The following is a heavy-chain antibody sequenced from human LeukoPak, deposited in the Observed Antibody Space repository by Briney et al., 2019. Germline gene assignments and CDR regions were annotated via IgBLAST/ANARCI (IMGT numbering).Heavy chain of an antibody. CDR3: AKEIAVAGRPLLDS. J-gene: IGHJ4*02. CDR2: ISARVGST. D-gene: IGHD6-19*01. Sequence: GRSLRPSCAASGFTFSSYAMSCVRQAPGKWPEWVSGISARVGSTWYGDSGKGRFTISRDISKNTLYLQMNSLRADDTAVYYCAKEIAVAGRPLLDSWGQGTLVTVSS. CDR1: GFTFSSYA. V-gene: IGHV3-23*01.